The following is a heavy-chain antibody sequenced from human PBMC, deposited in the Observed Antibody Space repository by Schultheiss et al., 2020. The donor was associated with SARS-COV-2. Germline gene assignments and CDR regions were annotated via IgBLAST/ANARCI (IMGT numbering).Heavy chain of an antibody. CDR2: IYYSGST. CDR3: ARVPAEAGTRRFDP. D-gene: IGHD6-13*01. J-gene: IGHJ5*02. Sequence: SETLSLTCTVSGGSISSGDYYWSWIRQPPGKGLEWIGYIYYSGSTNYNPSLKSRVTISVDTSKNQFSLKLSSVTAADTAVYYCARVPAEAGTRRFDPWGQGTLVTVSS. CDR1: GGSISSGDYY. V-gene: IGHV4-61*08.